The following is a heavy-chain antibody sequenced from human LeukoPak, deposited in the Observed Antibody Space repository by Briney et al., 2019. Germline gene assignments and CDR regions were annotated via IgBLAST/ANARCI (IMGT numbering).Heavy chain of an antibody. CDR3: ARDPFPQAAAGIDY. CDR1: GGSISSGGYY. V-gene: IGHV4-31*03. Sequence: SETLSLTCTVSGGSISSGGYYWSWIRQHPGKGLEWIGYIYYSGSTYYNPSLKSRVTISVDTSKNQFSLKLSSLTAADTAIYYCARDPFPQAAAGIDYWGQGTLVTVSS. CDR2: IYYSGST. D-gene: IGHD6-13*01. J-gene: IGHJ4*02.